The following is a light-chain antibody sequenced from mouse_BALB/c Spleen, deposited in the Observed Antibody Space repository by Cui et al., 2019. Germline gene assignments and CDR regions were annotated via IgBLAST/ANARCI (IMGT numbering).Light chain of an antibody. CDR1: SSGTW. CDR2: EIS. CDR3: QQWNYTLIT. Sequence: EIVLTQSQAITAASLGQKVTITCSASSSGTWIHWYQQKSGTSPKPRIYEISKLASGVPASFSGSGSGTSYSLTISSMEAEDSAIYYCQQWNYTLITFGGGTKLEIK. J-gene: IGKJ2*01. V-gene: IGKV4-86*01.